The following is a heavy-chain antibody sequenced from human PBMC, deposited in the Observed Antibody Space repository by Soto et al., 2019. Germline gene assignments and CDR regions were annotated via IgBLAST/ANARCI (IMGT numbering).Heavy chain of an antibody. D-gene: IGHD6-19*01. CDR1: GFSRGNARMG. CDR3: ARIRTDRYSSGWFGSAYYFDY. CDR2: IFSNDEK. V-gene: IGHV2-26*01. J-gene: IGHJ4*02. Sequence: SGPTLVYPTETLTLTCTVSGFSRGNARMGASWIRQPPGKALEWLAHIFSNDEKSYSTSLKSRLTISKDTSKSQVVLTMTNMDPVDTATYYCARIRTDRYSSGWFGSAYYFDYWGQGTLVTVSS.